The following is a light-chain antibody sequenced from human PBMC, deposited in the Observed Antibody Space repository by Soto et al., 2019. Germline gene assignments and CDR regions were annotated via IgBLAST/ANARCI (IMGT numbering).Light chain of an antibody. CDR2: GAS. J-gene: IGKJ2*01. Sequence: EIVLTQSPGTLSLSPGERATLSCRASQSVSSNYLHWYQHKPGQAPRLLIYGASSRATGIPDRFSGSGSGTDFTLTISRLEPEDFAVYYCQQCESLSPMSTFGQGTKLEIK. CDR1: QSVSSNY. CDR3: QQCESLSPMST. V-gene: IGKV3-20*01.